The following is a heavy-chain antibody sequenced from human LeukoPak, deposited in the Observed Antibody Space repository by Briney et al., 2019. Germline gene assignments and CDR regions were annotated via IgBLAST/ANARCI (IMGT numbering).Heavy chain of an antibody. V-gene: IGHV3-48*01. Sequence: GGSLRLSCAASGFTFSSYSMNWVRRAPGKGLEWVSYISSSSSTIYYADSVKGRFTISRDNGKNSLYLQMNSLRAEDTAVYYCASQLGDAFDIWGQGTMVTVSS. CDR2: ISSSSSTI. D-gene: IGHD6-13*01. CDR1: GFTFSSYS. CDR3: ASQLGDAFDI. J-gene: IGHJ3*02.